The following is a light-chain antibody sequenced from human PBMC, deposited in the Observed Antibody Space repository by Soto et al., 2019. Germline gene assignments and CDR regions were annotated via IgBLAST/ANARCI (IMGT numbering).Light chain of an antibody. J-gene: IGKJ4*01. V-gene: IGKV3-15*01. CDR2: DTS. CDR1: RGIGST. CDR3: QHYVNWPLT. Sequence: EVVMTQSPATLSVSPGERATLSCRASRGIGSTLAWYQQKPGQTPRLLIYDTSTMSTGVPARFIGSASGTGFTLAITAQQSEYFAVYYCQHYVNWPLTIGGGTRVE.